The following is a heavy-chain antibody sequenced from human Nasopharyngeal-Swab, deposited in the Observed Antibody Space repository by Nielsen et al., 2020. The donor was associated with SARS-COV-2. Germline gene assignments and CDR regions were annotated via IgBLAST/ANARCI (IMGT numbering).Heavy chain of an antibody. Sequence: GESLRISCKGSGYTFTRYWIGWVRQMPGKGLEWMGIIYPGDSDTRYSPSFQGQVTISADKSSSTAYLQWSSLKASDTAIYYCARQHRDTQCSSSSCFGYNWFDTWGQGTLVTVSS. V-gene: IGHV5-51*01. J-gene: IGHJ5*02. CDR1: GYTFTRYW. D-gene: IGHD2-2*01. CDR2: IYPGDSDT. CDR3: ARQHRDTQCSSSSCFGYNWFDT.